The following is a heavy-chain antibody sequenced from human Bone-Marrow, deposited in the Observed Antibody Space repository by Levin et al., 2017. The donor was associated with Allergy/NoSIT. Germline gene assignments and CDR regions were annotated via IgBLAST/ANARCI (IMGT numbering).Heavy chain of an antibody. CDR2: IDHRGTA. Sequence: SQTLSLTCSVSGVSVSSSDYYWRWIRQAPGKGLEWLGYIDHRGTANYNPSLKSRVTMSLDTSKNYFSLEVTSVTAADTAVYFCARDRGSLLDHWGQGLLVTVSS. CDR1: GVSVSSSDYY. V-gene: IGHV4-61*03. CDR3: ARDRGSLLDH. J-gene: IGHJ4*02. D-gene: IGHD3-10*01.